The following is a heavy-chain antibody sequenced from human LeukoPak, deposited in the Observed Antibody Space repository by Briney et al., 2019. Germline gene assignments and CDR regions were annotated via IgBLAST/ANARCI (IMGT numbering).Heavy chain of an antibody. CDR2: IKEDGSEK. CDR3: ASGYYSRRFDY. D-gene: IGHD3-22*01. CDR1: GFTFSTYW. V-gene: IGHV3-7*01. J-gene: IGHJ4*02. Sequence: GGSLRLSCAASGFTFSTYWMSRVRQAPGKGLEWVANIKEDGSEKYYVDSVKGRFTISRDNAKNSLYLQMNSLRAEDTAVYYCASGYYSRRFDYWGQGTLVTVSS.